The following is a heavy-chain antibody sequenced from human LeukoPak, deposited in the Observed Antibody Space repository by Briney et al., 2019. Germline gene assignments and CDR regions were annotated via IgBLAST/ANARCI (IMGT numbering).Heavy chain of an antibody. Sequence: PGGSLRLSCAASGFTFSSYAMSWVRQAPGKGLEWVSAISGSGGSTYYADSVKGRFTISRDNSKNTLYLQMNSLRAEDTALYYCAKAGGTAKAGGPLVIYGMDVWGQGTTVTVSS. J-gene: IGHJ6*02. CDR3: AKAGGTAKAGGPLVIYGMDV. D-gene: IGHD4-23*01. CDR2: ISGSGGST. V-gene: IGHV3-23*01. CDR1: GFTFSSYA.